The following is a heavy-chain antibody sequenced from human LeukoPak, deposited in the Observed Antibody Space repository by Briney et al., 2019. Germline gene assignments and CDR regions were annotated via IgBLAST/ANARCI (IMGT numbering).Heavy chain of an antibody. V-gene: IGHV1-18*01. J-gene: IGHJ4*02. CDR3: ARSYYYDS. CDR2: ISVYNGNT. Sequence: ASVKVSCKASGYTFTSYGVSWVRQAPGQGLEWMGWISVYNGNTNYAQKFQDRVTMTTDTSASTAYMELRSLRFGDTAVYYCARSYYYDSWGQGTLVTVSS. CDR1: GYTFTSYG.